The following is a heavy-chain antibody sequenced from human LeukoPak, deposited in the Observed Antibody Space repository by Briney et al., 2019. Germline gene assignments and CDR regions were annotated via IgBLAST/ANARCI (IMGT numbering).Heavy chain of an antibody. CDR3: ARYYEDAFDI. J-gene: IGHJ3*02. V-gene: IGHV4-59*08. Sequence: SETLSLTCTVSGGSISSYYWSWIRQPPGKGLGWIGYIYYSGSTNYNPSLKSRVTISVDTSKNQFSLKLSSVTAADTAVYYCARYYEDAFDIWGQGTMVTVSS. CDR1: GGSISSYY. D-gene: IGHD3-3*01. CDR2: IYYSGST.